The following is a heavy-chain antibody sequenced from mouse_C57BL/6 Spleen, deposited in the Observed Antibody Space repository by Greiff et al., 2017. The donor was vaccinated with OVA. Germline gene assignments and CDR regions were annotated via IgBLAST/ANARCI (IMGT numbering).Heavy chain of an antibody. Sequence: EVQLQESGPELVKPGASVKMSCKASGYTFTDYNMHWVKQSHGKSLEWIGYINPNNGGTSYNQKFKGKATLTVNKSSSTAYMELRSLTSEDSAVYYCATGTPPWFAYWGQGTLVTVSA. J-gene: IGHJ3*01. CDR2: INPNNGGT. CDR1: GYTFTDYN. V-gene: IGHV1-22*01. CDR3: ATGTPPWFAY.